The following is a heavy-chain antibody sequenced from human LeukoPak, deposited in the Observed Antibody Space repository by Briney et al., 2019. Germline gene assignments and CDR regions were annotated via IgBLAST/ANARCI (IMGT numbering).Heavy chain of an antibody. D-gene: IGHD3-22*01. CDR2: IYHSGGT. V-gene: IGHV4-59*11. J-gene: IGHJ4*02. CDR1: GASISSHY. Sequence: SETLSLTCTVSGASISSHYWTWIRQPPGKALEWIGYIYHSGGTTYKPSLKSQVTISVDTSDNQVSLRLTSVTAADTAVYYCARVGSYDSSGYYFTDWGQGTPVTVSS. CDR3: ARVGSYDSSGYYFTD.